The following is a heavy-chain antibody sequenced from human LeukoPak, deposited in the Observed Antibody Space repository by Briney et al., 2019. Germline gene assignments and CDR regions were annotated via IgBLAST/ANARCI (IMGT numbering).Heavy chain of an antibody. V-gene: IGHV4-61*02. CDR1: GGSISSSSYY. Sequence: PSETLSLTCTVSGGSISSSSYYWSWIRQPAGKGLEWIGRIYTSGSTNYNPSLKSRVTMSVDTSKNQFSLKLSSVTAADTAVYYCARETVSGNYYFDYWGQGTLVTVSS. D-gene: IGHD1-26*01. CDR3: ARETVSGNYYFDY. CDR2: IYTSGST. J-gene: IGHJ4*02.